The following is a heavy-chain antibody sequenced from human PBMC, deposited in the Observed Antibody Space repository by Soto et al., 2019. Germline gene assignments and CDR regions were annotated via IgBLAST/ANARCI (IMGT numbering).Heavy chain of an antibody. CDR3: ARDYVLYSYYYYGMDV. Sequence: SETLSLTCTVSGGSISSGDYYWSWIRQPPGKGLEWIGYIYYSGSTYYNPSLKSRVTISVDTSKNQFSLKLSSVTAADTAVYYCARDYVLYSYYYYGMDVWGQGTTVTVSS. CDR1: GGSISSGDYY. J-gene: IGHJ6*02. CDR2: IYYSGST. D-gene: IGHD2-8*01. V-gene: IGHV4-30-4*01.